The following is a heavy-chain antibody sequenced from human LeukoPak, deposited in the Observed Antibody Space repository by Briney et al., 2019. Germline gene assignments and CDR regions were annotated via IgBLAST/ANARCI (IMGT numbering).Heavy chain of an antibody. CDR2: INWNGGST. Sequence: GGSLRLSCAASGFTFSDYYMSWVRHAPGKGLEWVSGINWNGGSTGYADSVKGRFTISRDNAKNSLYLQMNSLRAEDTAFYYCVIFGVVTSDYWGQGTLVTVTS. D-gene: IGHD3-3*01. CDR3: VIFGVVTSDY. V-gene: IGHV3-20*04. J-gene: IGHJ4*02. CDR1: GFTFSDYY.